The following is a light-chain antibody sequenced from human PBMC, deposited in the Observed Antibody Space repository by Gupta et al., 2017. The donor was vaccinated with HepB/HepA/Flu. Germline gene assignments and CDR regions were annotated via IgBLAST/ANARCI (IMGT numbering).Light chain of an antibody. V-gene: IGKV3-20*01. CDR1: QSIRNTY. Sequence: EIVLTQSPGTLSLSPGERATLSCRASQSIRNTYLAWYQQKPGQAPRLLIYGASSRATGIPDRFSGSGSGTDFTLTISRLEPEDFAVYYCQQEGNSPYTFGQGTKVDIK. CDR3: QQEGNSPYT. CDR2: GAS. J-gene: IGKJ2*01.